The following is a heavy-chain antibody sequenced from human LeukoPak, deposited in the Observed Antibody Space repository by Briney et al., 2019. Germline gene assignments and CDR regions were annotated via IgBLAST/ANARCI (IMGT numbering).Heavy chain of an antibody. J-gene: IGHJ4*02. Sequence: GGSLRLSCAASGFNFSSYWMHWVRQVPGKGLVWVSRINSDGSSTNYADSVKGRFTISRDNAKNTLYLQMNSLRAEDTAVHYCASSPDDGPDYWGQGTLVTVSS. CDR2: INSDGSST. D-gene: IGHD5-24*01. CDR3: ASSPDDGPDY. CDR1: GFNFSSYW. V-gene: IGHV3-74*01.